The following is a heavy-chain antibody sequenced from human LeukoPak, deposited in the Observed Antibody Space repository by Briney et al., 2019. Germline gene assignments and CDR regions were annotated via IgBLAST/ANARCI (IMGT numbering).Heavy chain of an antibody. V-gene: IGHV3-33*08. CDR1: GFTFSSYG. D-gene: IGHD3-22*01. Sequence: GRSLRLSCAASGFTFSSYGMHWVRQAPGKGLEWVAVIWYDGSNKYYADSVKGRFTISRDNSKNTLYLQMNSLRAEDTAVYYCARHSSGYYYFDYWGQGTLVTVSS. J-gene: IGHJ4*02. CDR3: ARHSSGYYYFDY. CDR2: IWYDGSNK.